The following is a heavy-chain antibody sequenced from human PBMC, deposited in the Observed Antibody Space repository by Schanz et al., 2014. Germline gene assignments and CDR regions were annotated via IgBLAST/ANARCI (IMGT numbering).Heavy chain of an antibody. D-gene: IGHD4-17*01. CDR3: AKFKSAPTVTTLDY. J-gene: IGHJ4*02. V-gene: IGHV3-23*04. Sequence: EVQLVESGGGLVQPGGSLRLSCAASGFSFSNYAMSWVRQAPGKGLEWVSAISTSGSSTYYADSVKGRFTISRDNSKNTLYVQMNSLRAEDTAVYYCAKFKSAPTVTTLDYWGQGTLVTVSS. CDR1: GFSFSNYA. CDR2: ISTSGSST.